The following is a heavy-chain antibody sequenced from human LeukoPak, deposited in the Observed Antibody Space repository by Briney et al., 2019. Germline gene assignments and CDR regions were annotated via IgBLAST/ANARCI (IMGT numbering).Heavy chain of an antibody. Sequence: PSETLSLTCTVSGGSISSGSYYWSCIWQPAGKGLEWIGRIYTSGSTNYNPSLKSRVTISVDTSKNQFSLKLSSVTAADTAVYYCARGIRRSQFDPWGQGTLVTVSS. D-gene: IGHD2-21*01. CDR1: GGSISSGSYY. V-gene: IGHV4-61*02. J-gene: IGHJ5*02. CDR3: ARGIRRSQFDP. CDR2: IYTSGST.